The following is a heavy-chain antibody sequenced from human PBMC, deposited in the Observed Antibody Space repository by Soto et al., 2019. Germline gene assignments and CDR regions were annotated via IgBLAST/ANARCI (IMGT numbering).Heavy chain of an antibody. D-gene: IGHD4-17*01. CDR3: AGDYLRHNSLNGNYYSYGMDV. V-gene: IGHV3-7*01. CDR1: GFTFSDSW. CDR2: IKPDESEK. Sequence: EVQLVESGGGLVQPGGSLRLSCTASGFTFSDSWMTWVRQAPGKGLEWVARIKPDESEKKYADSVKGRFSISRDNAKNSMYLQMDSLRGEDTAVYYCAGDYLRHNSLNGNYYSYGMDVWGQGTTVTVSS. J-gene: IGHJ6*02.